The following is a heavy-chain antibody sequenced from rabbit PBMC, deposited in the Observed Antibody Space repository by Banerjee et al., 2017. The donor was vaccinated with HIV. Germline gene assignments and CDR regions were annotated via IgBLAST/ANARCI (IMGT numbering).Heavy chain of an antibody. CDR3: ARDYYGGSSDYKISAFGL. CDR2: IYTGSSGST. Sequence: EESGGDLVQPEGSLTLTCKASGLDFSSSYWICWVRQAPGKGLEWIACIYTGSSGSTYYASWAKGRFTISKTSSTTVTLQMTSLTAADTATYFCARDYYGGSSDYKISAFGLWGPGTLVTVS. V-gene: IGHV1S45*01. J-gene: IGHJ4*01. CDR1: GLDFSSSYW. D-gene: IGHD8-1*01.